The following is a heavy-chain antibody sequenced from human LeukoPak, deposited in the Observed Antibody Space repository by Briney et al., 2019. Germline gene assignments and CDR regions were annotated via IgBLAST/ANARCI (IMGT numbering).Heavy chain of an antibody. CDR3: ARGRAVVLDAFDI. Sequence: SETLSLTCTVSAYSITTSYYWGWIRQPPGKGLEWIGNIYHTGITDYNPSLESRVTISVDTSRNQFSLKLSSVTAADTAVYYCARGRAVVLDAFDIWGQGTMVTVSS. CDR1: AYSITTSYY. CDR2: IYHTGIT. D-gene: IGHD4-23*01. J-gene: IGHJ3*02. V-gene: IGHV4-38-2*02.